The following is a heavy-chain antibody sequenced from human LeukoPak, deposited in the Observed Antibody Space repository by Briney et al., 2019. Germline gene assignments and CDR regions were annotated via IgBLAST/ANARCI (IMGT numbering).Heavy chain of an antibody. CDR2: ISNSGRYT. Sequence: KPGGSLRLSCSVSGFSFSTYTMNWVRQAPGKGLEWVSYISNSGRYTYYGDSVKGRFTMSRDNAKNSLYLQMNSLRAEDTAVYFCVRVSVAVAENGDSYYSGLDVWGRGTTVTVSS. D-gene: IGHD6-19*01. V-gene: IGHV3-21*01. J-gene: IGHJ6*04. CDR1: GFSFSTYT. CDR3: VRVSVAVAENGDSYYSGLDV.